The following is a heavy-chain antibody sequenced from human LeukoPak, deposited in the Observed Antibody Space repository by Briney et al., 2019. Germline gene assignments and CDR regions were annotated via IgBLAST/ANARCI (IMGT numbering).Heavy chain of an antibody. CDR3: ARHGSGYSP. CDR1: GGSISSSDYY. J-gene: IGHJ5*02. CDR2: IYYSGSA. Sequence: SETLSLTCTVSGGSISSSDYYWGWIRQPPGKGLEWIGRIYYSGSAYYNPSLKSRVTISIDTSKNQFSLKLNSVTAADTAVYYCARHGSGYSPWGQGTLVTVSS. V-gene: IGHV4-39*01. D-gene: IGHD5-12*01.